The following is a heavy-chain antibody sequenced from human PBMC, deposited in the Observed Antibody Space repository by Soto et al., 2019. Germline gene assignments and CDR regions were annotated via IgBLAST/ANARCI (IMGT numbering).Heavy chain of an antibody. Sequence: ASVKVSCKASGYTFTSYGISWVRQAPGQGLEWMGWISAYNGNTNYAQKLQGRVTMTTDTSTSTAYMELSSLRSEDTAVYYCARPYYDFWSGYYPSDAFDIWGQGTMVTVSS. CDR1: GYTFTSYG. CDR3: ARPYYDFWSGYYPSDAFDI. J-gene: IGHJ3*02. CDR2: ISAYNGNT. V-gene: IGHV1-18*01. D-gene: IGHD3-3*01.